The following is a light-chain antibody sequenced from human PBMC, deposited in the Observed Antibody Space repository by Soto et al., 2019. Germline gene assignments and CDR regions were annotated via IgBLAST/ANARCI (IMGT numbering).Light chain of an antibody. CDR3: QQYDTWPRT. V-gene: IGKV3-15*01. CDR1: QSVSTD. CDR2: GAS. J-gene: IGKJ1*01. Sequence: EIVMTQSPATLSVSLGERATLSCRASQSVSTDLAWYQQKPGQAPRLLIFGASTRATGIPARFTASGSGTEFTLSISSLQSDDFGVYYCQQYDTWPRTFGQGTRWIS.